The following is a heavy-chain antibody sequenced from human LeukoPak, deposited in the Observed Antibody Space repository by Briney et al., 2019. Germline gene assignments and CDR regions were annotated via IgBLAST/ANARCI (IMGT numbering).Heavy chain of an antibody. D-gene: IGHD3-3*01. CDR3: ARGPRGYDFWSGYYKQYNWFDP. CDR2: IYYSGST. CDR1: GGSISSSSYY. Sequence: SETLSLTCTVSGGSISSSSYYWGWIRQPPGKGLEWIGSIYYSGSTYYNPSLKSRVTISVDTSKNQFSLKLSSVTAADTAVYYCARGPRGYDFWSGYYKQYNWFDPWGQGTLVTVSS. V-gene: IGHV4-39*07. J-gene: IGHJ5*02.